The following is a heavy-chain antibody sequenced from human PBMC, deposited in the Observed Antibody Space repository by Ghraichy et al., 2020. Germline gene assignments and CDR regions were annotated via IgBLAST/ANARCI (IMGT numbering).Heavy chain of an antibody. CDR2: INHSGST. CDR1: GGSFSGYY. V-gene: IGHV4-34*01. D-gene: IGHD4-17*01. CDR3: ARGRYGDPAGMDY. Sequence: SETLSLTCAVYGGSFSGYYWSWIRQPPGKGLEWIGEINHSGSTNYNPSLKSRVTISVDTSKNQFSLKLSSVTAADTAVYYCARGRYGDPAGMDYWGQGTLVTVSS. J-gene: IGHJ4*02.